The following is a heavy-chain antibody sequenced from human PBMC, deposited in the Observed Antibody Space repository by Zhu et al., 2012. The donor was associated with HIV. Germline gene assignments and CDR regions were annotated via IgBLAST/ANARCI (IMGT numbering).Heavy chain of an antibody. J-gene: IGHJ3*01. CDR2: IYYGGST. V-gene: IGHV4-39*01. D-gene: IGHD6-19*01. CDR3: AKTRTSGWYSYAFHV. Sequence: QLQESGPGLVKPSETLSLTCTVSGGTISSSSYFWAWIRQTPGKGLEWIGSIYYGGSTHYNPSLKSRLTIYVDTSNNQFSLKLGSVTAADTALYYCAKTRTSGWYSYAFHVWGRGTMVTVSS. CDR1: GGTISSSSYF.